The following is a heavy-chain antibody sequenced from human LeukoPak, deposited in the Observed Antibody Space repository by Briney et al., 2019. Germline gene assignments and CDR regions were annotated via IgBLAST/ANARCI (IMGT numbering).Heavy chain of an antibody. D-gene: IGHD3-22*01. V-gene: IGHV4-4*07. J-gene: IGHJ6*03. CDR1: GGSISSYY. Sequence: SETLSLTCTVSGGSISSYYWSWIRQPAGKGLEWIGRIYTSGSTNYNPSLKSRVTMSVDTSKNQFSLKLSSVTAADTAVYYCATVRYYDSSGYSRYYYYYMDVWGKGTTVTVSS. CDR2: IYTSGST. CDR3: ATVRYYDSSGYSRYYYYYMDV.